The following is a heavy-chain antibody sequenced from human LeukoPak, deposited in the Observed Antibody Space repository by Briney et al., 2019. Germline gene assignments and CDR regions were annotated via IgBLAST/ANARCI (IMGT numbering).Heavy chain of an antibody. CDR2: IYSGGDT. V-gene: IGHV3-66*01. D-gene: IGHD3-10*01. CDR3: ARDEMVRGVINRPFDI. J-gene: IGHJ3*02. CDR1: GFTVSSNY. Sequence: PGGSLRLSCAASGFTVSSNYMSWVRQAPGKGLEWVSLIYSGGDTYYADSVKGRFTISRDNSKNTLFLQMNSLRAEDTALYYCARDEMVRGVINRPFDIWGQGTMVTVSS.